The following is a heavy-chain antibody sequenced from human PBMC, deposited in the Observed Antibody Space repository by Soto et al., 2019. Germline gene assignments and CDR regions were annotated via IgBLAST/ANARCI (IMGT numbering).Heavy chain of an antibody. CDR3: ARDGDIVVVVAAIGYYGMDV. CDR2: ISSSSSTI. D-gene: IGHD2-15*01. Sequence: PGGSLRLSCAASGFTFSSYSMNWVRQAPGKGLEWVSYISSSSSTIYYADSVKGRFTISRDNAKNSLYLQMNSLRDEDTAVYYCARDGDIVVVVAAIGYYGMDVWGQGTTVTVSS. CDR1: GFTFSSYS. V-gene: IGHV3-48*02. J-gene: IGHJ6*02.